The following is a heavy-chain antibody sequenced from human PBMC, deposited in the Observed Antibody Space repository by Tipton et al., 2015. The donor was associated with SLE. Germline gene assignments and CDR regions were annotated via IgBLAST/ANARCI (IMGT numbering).Heavy chain of an antibody. J-gene: IGHJ6*02. CDR1: GFSFDDYA. Sequence: SLRLSCAASGFSFDDYAMHWVRQAPGKGLEWVSGTSWNSGSLGYADSVKGRFTISRDNAKNSLYLQMNSLRAEDTAFYFCAKDVDEDYNGMDVWGQGTTVTVSS. CDR3: AKDVDEDYNGMDV. V-gene: IGHV3-9*01. CDR2: TSWNSGSL. D-gene: IGHD4/OR15-4a*01.